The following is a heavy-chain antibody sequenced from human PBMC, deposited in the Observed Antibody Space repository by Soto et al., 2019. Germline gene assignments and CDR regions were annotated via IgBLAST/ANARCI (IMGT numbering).Heavy chain of an antibody. V-gene: IGHV4-31*03. Sequence: LSLTCFVSGYSIPAGGYYWSWIRHHPGKGLEWIGSFYSSGSIIYNPSLRSRVSISGDTSSNQFSMSLTSVTAADTARYYCARMYSSGSGWFHPWGQGTLVTVSS. J-gene: IGHJ5*02. CDR3: ARMYSSGSGWFHP. CDR2: FYSSGSI. CDR1: GYSIPAGGYY. D-gene: IGHD6-19*01.